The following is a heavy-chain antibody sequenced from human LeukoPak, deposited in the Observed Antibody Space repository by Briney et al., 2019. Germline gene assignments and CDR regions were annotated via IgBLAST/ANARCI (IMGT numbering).Heavy chain of an antibody. V-gene: IGHV1-18*01. CDR2: ISAYNGNT. CDR1: GYTFTSYG. Sequence: ASVKVSCKASGYTFTSYGISWVRQAPGQGLEWMGWISAYNGNTNYAQKLQGRVTMTTATSTSTAYMELRSLRSDDTAVYYCARGGDYVWGSYRSSTSAFEIWGQGPIVTVSS. CDR3: ARGGDYVWGSYRSSTSAFEI. J-gene: IGHJ3*02. D-gene: IGHD3-16*02.